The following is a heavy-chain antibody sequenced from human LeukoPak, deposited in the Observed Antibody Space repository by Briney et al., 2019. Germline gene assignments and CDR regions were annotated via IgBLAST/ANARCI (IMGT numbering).Heavy chain of an antibody. D-gene: IGHD6-13*01. CDR1: GYTFTGYY. Sequence: GASVKVSCKASGYTFTGYYMHWVRQAPGQGLEWMGWINPNSGGTNYAQKFQGRVTMTRDTSISTAYLQWSSLKASDTAMYYCARPAQLGAFDIWGQGTMVTVSS. CDR2: INPNSGGT. CDR3: ARPAQLGAFDI. V-gene: IGHV1-2*02. J-gene: IGHJ3*02.